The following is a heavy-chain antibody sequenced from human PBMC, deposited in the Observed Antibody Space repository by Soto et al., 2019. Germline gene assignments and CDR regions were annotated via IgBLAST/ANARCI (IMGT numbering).Heavy chain of an antibody. D-gene: IGHD5-12*01. CDR1: GFTFNTYA. Sequence: GGSVRLSXAASGFTFNTYAMRWVRQAPGKGLEWVSFIGGSGGSTCYTDSVKGRFTISRDNFKNTLYLQMNGLRAEDTAEYYCGRVRTSGYDCENWFDPWGQGTLVTVSS. J-gene: IGHJ5*02. CDR3: GRVRTSGYDCENWFDP. CDR2: IGGSGGST. V-gene: IGHV3-23*01.